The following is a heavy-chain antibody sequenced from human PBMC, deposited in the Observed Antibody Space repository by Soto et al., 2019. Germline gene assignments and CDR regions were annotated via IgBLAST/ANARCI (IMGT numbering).Heavy chain of an antibody. Sequence: EVQLVESGGGLIQPGGSLRLSCAASGFTVSSNYMSWVRQAPGKGLEWVSVIYSGGSTYYADSVKARFTISRDKSKNTLELQMNSLRAEDTAVYYCASAPVDSLTCYGMDVGGQGTTVTVSS. J-gene: IGHJ6*02. CDR2: IYSGGST. CDR1: GFTVSSNY. CDR3: ASAPVDSLTCYGMDV. V-gene: IGHV3-53*01. D-gene: IGHD2-21*01.